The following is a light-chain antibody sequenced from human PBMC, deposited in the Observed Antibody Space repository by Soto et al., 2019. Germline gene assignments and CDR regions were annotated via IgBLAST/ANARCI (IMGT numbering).Light chain of an antibody. V-gene: IGKV3-20*01. CDR1: QSVTSSY. Sequence: EIVMTQSPATLSVSPGERVTLSCRASQSVTSSYLAWYQHKPGQAPRLLIYGASNRATGIPDRFSGSGSGTDFTLTISRLEPEDSAVYYCQRITFGQGTRLEIK. J-gene: IGKJ5*01. CDR3: QRIT. CDR2: GAS.